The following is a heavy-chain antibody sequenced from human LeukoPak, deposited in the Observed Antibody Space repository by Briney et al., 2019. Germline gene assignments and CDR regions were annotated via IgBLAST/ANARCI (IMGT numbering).Heavy chain of an antibody. CDR3: ARGGAHEFDY. V-gene: IGHV4-59*01. J-gene: IGHJ4*02. CDR2: IYYSGST. Sequence: PSETLSLTCTVSGGSISSYYWSWIRRPPGKGLEWIGYIYYSGSTNYNPSLKSRGTISVDTFKNQFSLKLSSVTAADPGVYYCARGGAHEFDYWGQGTLVTVSS. D-gene: IGHD1-26*01. CDR1: GGSISSYY.